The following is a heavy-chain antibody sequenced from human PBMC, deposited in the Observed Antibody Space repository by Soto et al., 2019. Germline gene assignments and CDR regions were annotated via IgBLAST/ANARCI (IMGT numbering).Heavy chain of an antibody. CDR3: ARPATGHSSSLDY. Sequence: GEYLKISCKGSGYSFTNYWIGWVRQMPGKGLEWMGIIYPGDSGTRYSPSFQGQVTISADKSISTAYLQWSSLKASDTAMYYCARPATGHSSSLDYWGQGTLVTV. CDR1: GYSFTNYW. CDR2: IYPGDSGT. D-gene: IGHD6-13*01. J-gene: IGHJ4*02. V-gene: IGHV5-51*01.